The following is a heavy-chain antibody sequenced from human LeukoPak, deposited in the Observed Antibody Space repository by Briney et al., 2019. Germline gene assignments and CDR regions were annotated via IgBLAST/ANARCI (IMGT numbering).Heavy chain of an antibody. V-gene: IGHV3-23*01. D-gene: IGHD1-1*01. Sequence: PGGSLRLSCAASGFTFSSYAMSWVRQTPGKGLEWVSAIVGSGGGTYYAESVMGRFTISRDNSKDTLYLQMNSLTVEDTAVYYCAKDSTYNWTDGGRFHPWGQGTLVTVSS. J-gene: IGHJ5*02. CDR3: AKDSTYNWTDGGRFHP. CDR1: GFTFSSYA. CDR2: IVGSGGGT.